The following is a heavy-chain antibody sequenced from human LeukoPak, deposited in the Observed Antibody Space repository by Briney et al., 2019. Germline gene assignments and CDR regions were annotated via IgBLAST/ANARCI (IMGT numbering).Heavy chain of an antibody. CDR3: VRVPQPPLIPWGVTPRGLRFDP. D-gene: IGHD3-10*01. CDR1: GYTFTGYY. CDR2: INPNSGGT. J-gene: IGHJ5*02. Sequence: ASVKVSCKASGYTFTGYYMHWVRQAPGQGLEWMGWINPNSGGTNYAQKFQGRVTMTRDTSISTAYMELSRLRSDDTAVYYCVRVPQPPLIPWGVTPRGLRFDPWGQGTLVTVSS. V-gene: IGHV1-2*02.